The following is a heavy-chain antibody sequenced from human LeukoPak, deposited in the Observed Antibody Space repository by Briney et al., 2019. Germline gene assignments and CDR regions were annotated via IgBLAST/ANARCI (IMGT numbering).Heavy chain of an antibody. CDR1: GFTSSSYA. D-gene: IGHD2-2*01. J-gene: IGHJ4*02. CDR2: ISGSGGST. CDR3: AKDGIGQLLLNRFDY. V-gene: IGHV3-23*01. Sequence: GGSLRLSCAASGFTSSSYAMSWVRQAPGKGLDWVSAISGSGGSTYYADSVKGRFTISRDNSKNTLYLQMNSLRAEDTAVYYCAKDGIGQLLLNRFDYWGQGTLVTVSS.